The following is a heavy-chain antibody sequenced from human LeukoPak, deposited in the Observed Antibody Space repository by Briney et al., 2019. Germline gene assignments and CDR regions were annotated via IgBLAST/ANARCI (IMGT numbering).Heavy chain of an antibody. V-gene: IGHV4-4*07. CDR1: GGSISSYY. CDR2: IYTSGST. D-gene: IGHD6-13*01. Sequence: SETLSLTCTVSGGSISSYYWSWIRQPAGKGLEWIGRIYTSGSTNYNPSLKSRVTMSVDTSKNQFSLKLSSVTAADTAVYYCARDRGSSWSLVYDAFDIWGQGTMVTVSS. CDR3: ARDRGSSWSLVYDAFDI. J-gene: IGHJ3*02.